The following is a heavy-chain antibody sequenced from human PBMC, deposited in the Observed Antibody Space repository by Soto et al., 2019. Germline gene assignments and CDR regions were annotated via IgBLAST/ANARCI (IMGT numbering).Heavy chain of an antibody. V-gene: IGHV3-9*01. CDR2: ITWNSGSI. J-gene: IGHJ4*01. CDR3: AKDIREYSSGWTYFDY. Sequence: GGSLRLSCTASGFTFHDYAMHWVRQGQGKGLEWVSGITWNSGSIDYADSVKGRFTISRDNAKNSLYLQMNSLRPEDTALYYCAKDIREYSSGWTYFDYWGHGTLVTVSS. D-gene: IGHD6-19*01. CDR1: GFTFHDYA.